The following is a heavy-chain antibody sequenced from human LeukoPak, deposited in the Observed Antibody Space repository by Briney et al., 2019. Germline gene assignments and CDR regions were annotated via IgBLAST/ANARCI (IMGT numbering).Heavy chain of an antibody. CDR2: IYHSGST. V-gene: IGHV4-38-2*01. J-gene: IGHJ3*02. CDR3: AREGSGTDDAFDI. CDR1: GYSISSGYY. Sequence: PSETLSLTCAVSGYSISSGYYWGWIRQPPGKGLEWIGSIYHSGSTYYNPSLKSRVTISVDTSKNQLSLKLSSVTAADTAVYYCAREGSGTDDAFDIWGQGTMVTVSS. D-gene: IGHD2-15*01.